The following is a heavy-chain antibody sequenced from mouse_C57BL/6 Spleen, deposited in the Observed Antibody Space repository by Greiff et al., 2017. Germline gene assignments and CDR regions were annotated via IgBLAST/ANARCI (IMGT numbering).Heavy chain of an antibody. Sequence: EVQLQQPGPELVKPGASVKISCKASGYTFTDYYMNWVKQSHGKSLEWIGDINPNNGGTSYNQKFKGKATLTVDKSSSTAYMELRSLTSEDSAVYYCARSLREAMDYWGQGTSVTVSS. J-gene: IGHJ4*01. D-gene: IGHD1-1*01. CDR3: ARSLREAMDY. CDR1: GYTFTDYY. V-gene: IGHV1-26*01. CDR2: INPNNGGT.